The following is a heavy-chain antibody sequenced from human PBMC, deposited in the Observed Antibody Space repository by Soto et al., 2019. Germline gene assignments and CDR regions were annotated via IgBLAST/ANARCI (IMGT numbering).Heavy chain of an antibody. CDR2: INPSGGST. Sequence: ASVKVSCKASGYTFTSYYMHWVRQAPGQGLEWMGIINPSGGSTSYAQKFQGRVTMTRDTSTSTVYMELSSLRSEDTAAYYCASRCANCSSSPYYYGMDVWGQGTTVTVSS. J-gene: IGHJ6*02. CDR3: ASRCANCSSSPYYYGMDV. D-gene: IGHD2-2*01. V-gene: IGHV1-46*01. CDR1: GYTFTSYY.